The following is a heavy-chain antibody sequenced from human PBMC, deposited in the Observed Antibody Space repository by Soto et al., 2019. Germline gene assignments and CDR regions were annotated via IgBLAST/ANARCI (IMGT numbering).Heavy chain of an antibody. J-gene: IGHJ3*02. D-gene: IGHD1-7*01. Sequence: PGESLKISCKGSGYSFTNYWIGWVRQMPGKGLEWMGIISPGDSDTTYSPSFQGQVTISADKSISTAYLQWSSLKASDTAMYYCARHRNYGNDAFGIWGQGTMGTVSS. CDR2: ISPGDSDT. V-gene: IGHV5-51*01. CDR3: ARHRNYGNDAFGI. CDR1: GYSFTNYW.